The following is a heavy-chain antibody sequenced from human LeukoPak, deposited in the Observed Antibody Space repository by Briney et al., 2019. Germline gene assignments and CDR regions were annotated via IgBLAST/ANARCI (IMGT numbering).Heavy chain of an antibody. CDR3: ARVYCSDGSCSPFDY. Sequence: GGSLRLSCAASGFTLSSYWMSWVRQAPGKGVEGVSNIKQEGSEKYYVASVKGRFTISRNNAKNSLYLQMNSCNAEDTAVYYCARVYCSDGSCSPFDYWGQRTLVTVSS. CDR1: GFTLSSYW. D-gene: IGHD2-15*01. J-gene: IGHJ4*02. V-gene: IGHV3-7*01. CDR2: IKQEGSEK.